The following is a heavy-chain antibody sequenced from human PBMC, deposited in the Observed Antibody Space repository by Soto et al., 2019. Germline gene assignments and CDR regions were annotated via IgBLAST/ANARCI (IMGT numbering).Heavy chain of an antibody. J-gene: IGHJ3*02. CDR2: IIPIFGTA. V-gene: IGHV1-69*01. Sequence: CVRQAPGQGLEWMGGIIPIFGTANYAQKFQGRVTITADESTSTAYMELSSLRSEDTAVYYCARDLTPRAFDIWGQGTMVTVSS. CDR3: ARDLTPRAFDI.